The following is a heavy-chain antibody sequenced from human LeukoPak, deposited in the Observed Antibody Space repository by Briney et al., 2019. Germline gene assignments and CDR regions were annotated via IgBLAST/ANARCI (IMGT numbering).Heavy chain of an antibody. Sequence: GRSLRLSCAASGFTFSRYGMHWVRQAPGKGLEWVAVISTDGSEIYYGDSVKGRFTISRDNSKNTLYLQVNSLRAEDTAVYYCAKDRRIAVAGPLDYWGRGTLVTVSS. CDR2: ISTDGSEI. CDR1: GFTFSRYG. CDR3: AKDRRIAVAGPLDY. J-gene: IGHJ4*02. D-gene: IGHD6-19*01. V-gene: IGHV3-30*18.